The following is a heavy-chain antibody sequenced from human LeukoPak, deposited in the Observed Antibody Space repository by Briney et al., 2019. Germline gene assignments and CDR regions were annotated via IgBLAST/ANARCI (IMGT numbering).Heavy chain of an antibody. V-gene: IGHV3-64*01. D-gene: IGHD5-12*01. CDR1: GFIFSNYA. Sequence: PGGSLRLSCAASGFIFSNYAMHWVRHAPGKGLEYVSAISSSGDTTYYANSVKGRFTISRDNSKNTLFLQMGSLRAEDMAVYYCAREERGLAIDYWGQGTLVTVSS. CDR3: AREERGLAIDY. CDR2: ISSSGDTT. J-gene: IGHJ4*02.